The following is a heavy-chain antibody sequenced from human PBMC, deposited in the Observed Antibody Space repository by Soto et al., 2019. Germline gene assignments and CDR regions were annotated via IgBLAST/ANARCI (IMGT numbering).Heavy chain of an antibody. V-gene: IGHV4-59*01. CDR3: ARVGAAGFDY. Sequence: SETLSLTCTVSGGSIGSYYWSWIRQPPGKGLEWIGYIYYSGSTNYNPSLKSRVTISVDTSKNQFSLKLSSVTAADTAVYYCARVGAAGFDYWGQGTLVTVSS. CDR2: IYYSGST. CDR1: GGSIGSYY. D-gene: IGHD6-13*01. J-gene: IGHJ4*02.